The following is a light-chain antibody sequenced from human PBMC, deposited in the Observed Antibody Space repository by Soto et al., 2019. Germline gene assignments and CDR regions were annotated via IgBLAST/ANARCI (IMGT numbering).Light chain of an antibody. CDR3: AAWDDSLNGVV. CDR2: SDN. Sequence: QSVLTQPPSASGTPGQRVTISCYRSSSTIGSNTVNWYQQLPGTAPKLLIYSDNQRPSGVPDRFSGSKSGTSASLTISGLQSEDEADYYCAAWDDSLNGVVFGGGTKLTVL. CDR1: SSTIGSNT. V-gene: IGLV1-44*01. J-gene: IGLJ2*01.